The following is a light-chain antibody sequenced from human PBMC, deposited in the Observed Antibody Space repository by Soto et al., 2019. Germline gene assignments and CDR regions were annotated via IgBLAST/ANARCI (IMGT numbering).Light chain of an antibody. CDR1: QTVSSW. J-gene: IGKJ1*01. V-gene: IGKV1-5*01. CDR2: DVS. Sequence: DIQMTQSPSTLSASVGDRVTITCRASQTVSSWLAWYQQKPGKAPKLLIYDVSSLESGVPSRFSGSGSGTEFTLTISSLQPDDFATYYCQQYYSYSRTFGQGTK. CDR3: QQYYSYSRT.